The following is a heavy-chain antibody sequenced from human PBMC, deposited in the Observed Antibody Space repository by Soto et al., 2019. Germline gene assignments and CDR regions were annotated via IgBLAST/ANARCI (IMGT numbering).Heavy chain of an antibody. D-gene: IGHD2-8*01. V-gene: IGHV3-30*03. Sequence: PAGSLRHFCAVSPFSFSTYGMHWARQAPGEGLEWVAVISYDGNNKYYAESVKGRFTISRDNSKNALYLQMNNLRAEDMAVYHCAEAMGGHLDFDYWGQGT. J-gene: IGHJ4*02. CDR2: ISYDGNNK. CDR3: AEAMGGHLDFDY. CDR1: PFSFSTYG.